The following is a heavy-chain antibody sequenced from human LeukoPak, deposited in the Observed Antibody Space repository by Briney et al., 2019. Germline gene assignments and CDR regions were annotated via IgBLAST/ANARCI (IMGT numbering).Heavy chain of an antibody. CDR3: ARPLLGHFDY. D-gene: IGHD3-10*01. Sequence: GESLKISCKGSGYSFTTYWIGWVRQMSGKGLEWMGIIYPGDSDTRYSPSFQGQVTISADKSIGTAYMQLSSLKASDTAMYYCARPLLGHFDYWDQGTLVTVSS. V-gene: IGHV5-51*01. J-gene: IGHJ4*02. CDR1: GYSFTTYW. CDR2: IYPGDSDT.